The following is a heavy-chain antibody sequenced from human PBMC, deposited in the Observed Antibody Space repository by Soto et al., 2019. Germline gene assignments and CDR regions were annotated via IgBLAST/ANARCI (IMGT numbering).Heavy chain of an antibody. CDR2: IIPITDTA. D-gene: IGHD2-2*02. CDR3: ATLVPAPIKLFPRLGWFDP. J-gene: IGHJ5*02. V-gene: IGHV1-69*13. Sequence: GASVKVSCKASGGTLSSETITWVRQAPGQGLEWMGGIIPITDTANYAQNFQGRVTITADESTSTVYMELSSLRSEDTAVYYCATLVPAPIKLFPRLGWFDPWGQGTLVTVSS. CDR1: GGTLSSET.